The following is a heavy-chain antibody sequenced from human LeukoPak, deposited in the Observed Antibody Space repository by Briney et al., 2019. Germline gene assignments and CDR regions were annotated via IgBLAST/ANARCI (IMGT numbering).Heavy chain of an antibody. V-gene: IGHV3-48*03. CDR1: GFAFSTYE. Sequence: PGGSLRLSCAASGFAFSTYEMIWVRQAPGKGLEWISIISHEGSNTNYADSVEGRFTISRDNAKNSVYLQMNSLRAEDTAVYYCAAFYYNSNPKAVWGQGTMVTVSS. CDR3: AAFYYNSNPKAV. D-gene: IGHD3-22*01. J-gene: IGHJ3*01. CDR2: ISHEGSNT.